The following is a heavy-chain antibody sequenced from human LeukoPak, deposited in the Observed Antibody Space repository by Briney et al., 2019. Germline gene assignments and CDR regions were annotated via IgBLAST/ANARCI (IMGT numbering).Heavy chain of an antibody. D-gene: IGHD6-25*01. CDR1: GYTFSGHY. J-gene: IGHJ4*02. CDR2: INPNSGGA. CDR3: ARERTPGSGYGVDY. Sequence: ASVKVSCKASGYTFSGHYMHWVRQAPGHGLEWMGSINPNSGGANYAQKFQGRVTMTGDRSISTAYMELSRLRSDDTAVYYCARERTPGSGYGVDYWGQGTVVTVPS. V-gene: IGHV1-2*02.